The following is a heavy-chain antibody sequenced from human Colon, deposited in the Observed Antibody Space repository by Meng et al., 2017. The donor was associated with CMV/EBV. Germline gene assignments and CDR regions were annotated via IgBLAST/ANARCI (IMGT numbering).Heavy chain of an antibody. J-gene: IGHJ4*02. CDR1: GFTCSGHA. Sequence: SLKISCTARGFTCSGHAIHWFRQHPGKGLEWVSGLHCRNGRIGYADSVKGRFTVTRDDAKNSIYLQMNSLRPEDTALYSCGRDINPGGLEDWGQGTLVTVSS. CDR2: LHCRNGRI. V-gene: IGHV3-9*01. CDR3: GRDINPGGLED. D-gene: IGHD3-10*01.